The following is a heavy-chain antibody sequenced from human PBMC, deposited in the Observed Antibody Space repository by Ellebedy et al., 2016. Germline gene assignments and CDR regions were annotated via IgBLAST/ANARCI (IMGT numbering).Heavy chain of an antibody. Sequence: SETLSLTXTVSGGSISSSSYYWGWIRQPPGKGLEWIGSIYYSGSTYYNPSLKSRVTISVDTSKNQFSLKLSSVTAADTAVYYCARGRITMVRGASDFDYWGQGTLVTVSS. CDR3: ARGRITMVRGASDFDY. CDR1: GGSISSSSYY. V-gene: IGHV4-39*07. CDR2: IYYSGST. D-gene: IGHD3-10*01. J-gene: IGHJ4*02.